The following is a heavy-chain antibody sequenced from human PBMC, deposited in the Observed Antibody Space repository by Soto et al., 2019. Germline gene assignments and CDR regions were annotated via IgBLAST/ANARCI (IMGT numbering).Heavy chain of an antibody. D-gene: IGHD2-2*01. Sequence: ASVKVSCKASGYTFTGYYMHWVRQAPGQGLEWMGWINPNSGGTNYAQKFQGWVTMTRDTSISTAYMELSRLRSDDTAVYYCARIGRYCSSTSCAPPNQMGEFDYWGQGTLVTVSS. J-gene: IGHJ4*02. V-gene: IGHV1-2*04. CDR3: ARIGRYCSSTSCAPPNQMGEFDY. CDR2: INPNSGGT. CDR1: GYTFTGYY.